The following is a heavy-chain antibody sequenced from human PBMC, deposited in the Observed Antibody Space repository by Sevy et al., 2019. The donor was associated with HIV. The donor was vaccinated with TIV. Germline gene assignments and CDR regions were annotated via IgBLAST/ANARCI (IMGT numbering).Heavy chain of an antibody. CDR3: ARDVSAAGTLDY. Sequence: SETLSLTCTVSGGSISSSSYYWGWIRQPPGKGLEWIGSIYYSGSTYYNPSLKSRVTISVDTSKNQFSLKLSSVTAADTVVYYCARDVSAAGTLDYWGQGTLVTVSS. CDR1: GGSISSSSYY. J-gene: IGHJ4*02. D-gene: IGHD6-13*01. V-gene: IGHV4-39*02. CDR2: IYYSGST.